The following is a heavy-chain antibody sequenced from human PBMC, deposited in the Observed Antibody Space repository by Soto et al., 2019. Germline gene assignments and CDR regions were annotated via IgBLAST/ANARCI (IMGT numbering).Heavy chain of an antibody. CDR2: IIPILGIA. Sequence: QVQLVQSGAEVKKPGSSVKVSCKASGGTFSSYTISWVRQAPGQGLEWMGRIIPILGIANYAQKFQGRVTITADKSTSTAYMELSRLRSEDTAVYYCARGYYDFWSGYVYWGQGTLVTVSS. D-gene: IGHD3-3*01. J-gene: IGHJ4*02. V-gene: IGHV1-69*02. CDR3: ARGYYDFWSGYVY. CDR1: GGTFSSYT.